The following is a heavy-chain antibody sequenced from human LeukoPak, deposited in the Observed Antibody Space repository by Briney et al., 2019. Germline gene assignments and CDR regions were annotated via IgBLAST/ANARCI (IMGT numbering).Heavy chain of an antibody. CDR3: ARDYSSSWFSRYYYYYGMDV. D-gene: IGHD6-13*01. J-gene: IGHJ6*02. CDR1: GFTFSGYA. Sequence: PGGSLRLSCAASGFTFSGYAMHWVRQAPGKGLEWVAVISYDGSNKYYADSVKGRFTISRDNSKNTLYLQMNSLRAEDTAVYYCARDYSSSWFSRYYYYYGMDVWGQGTTVTVSS. CDR2: ISYDGSNK. V-gene: IGHV3-30-3*01.